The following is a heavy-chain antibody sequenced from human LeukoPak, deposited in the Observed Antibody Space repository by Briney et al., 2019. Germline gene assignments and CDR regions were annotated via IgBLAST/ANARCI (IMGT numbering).Heavy chain of an antibody. CDR2: IYSGGST. CDR1: GFTVSSNY. Sequence: HPGGSLRLSCAASGFTVSSNYMSWVRQAPGKGLEWVSVIYSGGSTYYADSVKGRFTISRDNSKNTLYLQMNSLRAEDTAMYYCARSIYDSSGYYYWFDYWGQGTLVTVSS. D-gene: IGHD3-22*01. CDR3: ARSIYDSSGYYYWFDY. J-gene: IGHJ4*02. V-gene: IGHV3-53*01.